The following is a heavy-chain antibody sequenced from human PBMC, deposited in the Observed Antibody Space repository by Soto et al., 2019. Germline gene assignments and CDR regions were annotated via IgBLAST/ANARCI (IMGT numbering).Heavy chain of an antibody. J-gene: IGHJ5*02. CDR2: MQHTGNT. V-gene: IGHV4-4*07. Sequence: QVQLQEPGPGLVKPSETLSLTCAVSGASIRSYHWSWIRQPAGKGLEWIGRMQHTGNTHYNPSLTCQVTMSVDTPKNQISLQLSSVTAAGTAVYFCAKDLSSRRGFDPWGQGNLVIVAS. CDR3: AKDLSSRRGFDP. CDR1: GASIRSYH.